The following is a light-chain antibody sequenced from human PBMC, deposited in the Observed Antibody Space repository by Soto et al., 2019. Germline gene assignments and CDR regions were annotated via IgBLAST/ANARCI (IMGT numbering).Light chain of an antibody. V-gene: IGKV4-1*01. CDR1: QSVLYNSNNKNY. CDR2: WAS. J-gene: IGKJ3*01. Sequence: DIVMTQSPDSLAVSLGERATINCKSSQSVLYNSNNKNYLAWYQQKPGHPPKLLIYWASTRESGVPDRFSGSGSGTDFTLTISSLQAEDVAVYYCQQYYSTPFTFGPGTKVDIK. CDR3: QQYYSTPFT.